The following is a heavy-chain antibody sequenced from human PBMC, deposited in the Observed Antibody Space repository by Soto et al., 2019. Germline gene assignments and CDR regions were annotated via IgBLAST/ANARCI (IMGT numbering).Heavy chain of an antibody. CDR3: ARVFFTGYYDSSGYPPTPGY. CDR1: GFTFSSYA. V-gene: IGHV3-30-3*01. Sequence: TGGSLRLSCAASGFTFSSYAMHWVRQAPGKGLEWVAVISYDGSNKYYADSVKGRFTISRDNSKNTLYLQMNSLRAEDTAVYYCARVFFTGYYDSSGYPPTPGYWGQGTLVTVSS. J-gene: IGHJ4*02. D-gene: IGHD3-22*01. CDR2: ISYDGSNK.